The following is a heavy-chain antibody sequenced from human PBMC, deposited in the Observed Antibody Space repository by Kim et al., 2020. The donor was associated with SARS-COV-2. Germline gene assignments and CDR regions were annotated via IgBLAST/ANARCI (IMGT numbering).Heavy chain of an antibody. CDR1: GASISYFY. Sequence: SETLSLTCSVSGASISYFYWSWFRQPPGKGLAWIGYIDNSGNTNYNPSLKTRVTISVDMSKTQFSLKLSSVTAADTAVYYCARVVSRQSQFFDWLPDLWGQGTLVTVSA. V-gene: IGHV4-59*01. CDR3: ARVVSRQSQFFDWLPDL. CDR2: IDNSGNT. J-gene: IGHJ5*02. D-gene: IGHD3-9*01.